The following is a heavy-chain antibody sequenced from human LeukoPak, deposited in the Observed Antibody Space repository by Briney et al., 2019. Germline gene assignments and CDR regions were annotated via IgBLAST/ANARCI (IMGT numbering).Heavy chain of an antibody. CDR1: GYTFTGYF. CDR3: ARSRWYEAAGDDAFDI. J-gene: IGHJ3*02. D-gene: IGHD6-13*01. CDR2: INPNSGGT. V-gene: IGHV1-2*02. Sequence: ASVKVSCKASGYTFTGYFMHWVRQAPGQGLEWMGWINPNSGGTNYAQKFQGRVTMTRDTSISTAYMELSRLRSDDTAVYYCARSRWYEAAGDDAFDIWGQGTMVTVSS.